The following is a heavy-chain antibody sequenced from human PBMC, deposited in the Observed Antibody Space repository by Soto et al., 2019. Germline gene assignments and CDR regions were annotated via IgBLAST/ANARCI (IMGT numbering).Heavy chain of an antibody. D-gene: IGHD6-19*01. CDR1: GFSLSNARMG. CDR3: ARGIREIAVAGHWFDP. J-gene: IGHJ5*02. CDR2: IFSNDEK. Sequence: PTLVNPTETLTLTCTVSGFSLSNARMGVSWIRQPPGKALEWLAHIFSNDEKSYSTSLKSRLTISKDTSKSQVVLTMTNMDPVDTATYYCARGIREIAVAGHWFDPWGQGTLVTVSS. V-gene: IGHV2-26*01.